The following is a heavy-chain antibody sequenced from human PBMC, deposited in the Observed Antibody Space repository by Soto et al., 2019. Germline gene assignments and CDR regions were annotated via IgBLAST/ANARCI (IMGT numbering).Heavy chain of an antibody. CDR2: ISESGGST. CDR3: AKRSPYSSGWYSPIFDY. D-gene: IGHD6-13*01. Sequence: GGSLRPSCAASGFSFSDYAMSWVSQAPGKGLEWVSVISESGGSTHYADSVRGRFTVSRDNSKNSLSLRMNSLRDEDTAVYFCAKRSPYSSGWYSPIFDYWGQGALVTVSS. J-gene: IGHJ4*02. V-gene: IGHV3-23*01. CDR1: GFSFSDYA.